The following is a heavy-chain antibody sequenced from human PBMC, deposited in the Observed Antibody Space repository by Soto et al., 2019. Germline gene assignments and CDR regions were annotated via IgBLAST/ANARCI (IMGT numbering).Heavy chain of an antibody. D-gene: IGHD5-12*01. CDR1: GFTFSSYE. Sequence: GGSLRLSCAASGFTFSSYEMNWVRQAPGKGLEWVSYISRSGGTIYYADSVKGRFTISRDNAKNSLYLQMNSLRAEDTAVYYCARDDSGWDYWGQGTLVTVSS. V-gene: IGHV3-48*03. CDR2: ISRSGGTI. CDR3: ARDDSGWDY. J-gene: IGHJ4*02.